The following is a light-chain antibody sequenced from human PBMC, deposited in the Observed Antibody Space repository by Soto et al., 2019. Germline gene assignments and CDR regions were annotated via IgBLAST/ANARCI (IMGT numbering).Light chain of an antibody. Sequence: DIQMTQSPSSLSASVGDRVTITCRASQSISSYLNWYQHKPGKAPKLLIYAASSWQSGVPSRFSGSGSGTDFTLTISSLQPEDFATYYCQQRYSTPPTFGQGTKLEIK. CDR2: AAS. CDR3: QQRYSTPPT. J-gene: IGKJ2*01. V-gene: IGKV1-39*01. CDR1: QSISSY.